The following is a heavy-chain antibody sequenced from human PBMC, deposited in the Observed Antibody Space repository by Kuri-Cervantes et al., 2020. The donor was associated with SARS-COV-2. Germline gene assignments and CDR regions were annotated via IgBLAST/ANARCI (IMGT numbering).Heavy chain of an antibody. J-gene: IGHJ4*02. D-gene: IGHD6-13*01. CDR2: INHDGST. V-gene: IGHV4-34*01. CDR3: ARQYSSSSGGDY. Sequence: GSLRLSCAVYVGSFNNYYWSWIRQPPGKGLEWIGEINHDGSTNYNPSLKSRVTISVDTSKNQFSLKLSSVTAADTAVYYCARQYSSSSGGDYWGQGTLVTVSS. CDR1: VGSFNNYY.